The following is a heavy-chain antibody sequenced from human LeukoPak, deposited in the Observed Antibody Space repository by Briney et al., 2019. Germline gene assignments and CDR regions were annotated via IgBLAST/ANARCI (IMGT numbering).Heavy chain of an antibody. CDR1: GGSFSGYY. J-gene: IGHJ3*02. Sequence: SETLSLTCAVYGGSFSGYYWSWIRQPPGKGLEWIGEINHSGSTNYNPSLKSRVTISVDTSKNQFSLKLSSVTAADTAVYYCARGGWFGAARSDALDIWGQGTMVTVSS. V-gene: IGHV4-34*01. CDR2: INHSGST. CDR3: ARGGWFGAARSDALDI. D-gene: IGHD6-6*01.